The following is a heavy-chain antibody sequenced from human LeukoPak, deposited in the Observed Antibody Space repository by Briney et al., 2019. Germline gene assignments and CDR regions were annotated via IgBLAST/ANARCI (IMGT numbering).Heavy chain of an antibody. J-gene: IGHJ4*02. Sequence: ASVKVSCKASGYTFTSYGISWVRQAPGQGLEWMGWISAYNGNTNYAQKLQGRVTMTTDISTSTAYMELRSLRSDDTAVYYCARDEVLHAYSYGHPASIFDYWGQGALVIVSS. CDR1: GYTFTSYG. D-gene: IGHD5-18*01. CDR3: ARDEVLHAYSYGHPASIFDY. V-gene: IGHV1-18*01. CDR2: ISAYNGNT.